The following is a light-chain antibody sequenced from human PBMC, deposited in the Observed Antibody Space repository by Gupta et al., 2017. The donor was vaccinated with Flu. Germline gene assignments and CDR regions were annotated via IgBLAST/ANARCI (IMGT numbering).Light chain of an antibody. CDR2: DNS. CDR1: SSSFGRGYD. J-gene: IGLJ3*02. Sequence: VTISCNGTSSSFGRGYDAHWYLRLPGPAPKLLMYDNSSRRSGVPDRFSGSKSATSASLATAWLQAEDEGDYFCQSEDTGSKDWVFGGGTKLTVL. CDR3: QSEDTGSKDWV. V-gene: IGLV1-40*01.